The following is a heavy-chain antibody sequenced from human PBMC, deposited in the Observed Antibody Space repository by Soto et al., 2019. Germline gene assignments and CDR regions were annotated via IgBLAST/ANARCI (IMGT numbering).Heavy chain of an antibody. CDR3: STFDY. CDR2: IYHSGST. Sequence: SSETLSLTCAVSGHSISSGFYYWGWIRQPPGKVLEWIGSIYHSGSTYYNPSLKSRVTMSVDTSKNQLSLKLSSVTAADVMVVAGSTFDYWGHGTLVTVS. D-gene: IGHD6-19*01. J-gene: IGHJ4*01. CDR1: GHSISSGFYY. V-gene: IGHV4-38-2*01.